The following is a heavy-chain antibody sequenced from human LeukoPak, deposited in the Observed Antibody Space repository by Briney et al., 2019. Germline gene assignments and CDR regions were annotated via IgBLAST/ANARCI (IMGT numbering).Heavy chain of an antibody. J-gene: IGHJ5*02. Sequence: GGSLRLSCAASGFTFSSYWMSWVRQAPGKGLEWVADVKADGSDKQYVDSVKGRFSISRDNAKNLLYLQMNSLRVEDTAVYYCARDQAAPNWFDPWGQGTLVTVSS. V-gene: IGHV3-7*03. CDR2: VKADGSDK. CDR1: GFTFSSYW. D-gene: IGHD6-6*01. CDR3: ARDQAAPNWFDP.